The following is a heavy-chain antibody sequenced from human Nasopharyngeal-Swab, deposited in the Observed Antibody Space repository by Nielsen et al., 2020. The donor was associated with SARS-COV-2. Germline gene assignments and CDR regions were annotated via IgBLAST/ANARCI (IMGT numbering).Heavy chain of an antibody. D-gene: IGHD2-8*01. Sequence: GGSLRLSCAASGFTFSSYAMHWVRQAPGKGLEWVAVISYDGSDEYYADSVKGRLTISRDDSKNTVYLQMNSLRTEDTAVYYCARGSHIALMVYAINYWGQGTLVTVSS. J-gene: IGHJ4*02. CDR1: GFTFSSYA. CDR3: ARGSHIALMVYAINY. V-gene: IGHV3-30*03. CDR2: ISYDGSDE.